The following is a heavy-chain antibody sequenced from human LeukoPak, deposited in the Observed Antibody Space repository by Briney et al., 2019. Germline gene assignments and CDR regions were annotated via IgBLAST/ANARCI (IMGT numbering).Heavy chain of an antibody. Sequence: GGSLRLSCAASGFTVSSNYMSWVRQAPGKGLEWVSVIYSGGSTCYADSVKGRFTISRENARNSVYLQMNSLRAEDTAVYHCANDISATGALNIWGQGTMVTVSS. D-gene: IGHD7-27*01. CDR2: IYSGGST. CDR1: GFTVSSNY. CDR3: ANDISATGALNI. J-gene: IGHJ3*02. V-gene: IGHV3-66*01.